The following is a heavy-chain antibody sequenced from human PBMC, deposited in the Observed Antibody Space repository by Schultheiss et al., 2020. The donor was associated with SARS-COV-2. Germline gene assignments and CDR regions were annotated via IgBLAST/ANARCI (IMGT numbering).Heavy chain of an antibody. J-gene: IGHJ1*01. Sequence: GGSLRLSCAASGFTFSSYNMHWVRQAPGKGLEFVASIRSSGRDIYYADSMQGRFTVSRDNANNSLYLQMHSLRAEDTAVYYCARVGRDCSHGVCYNAEYFQYWGQGTLVTVSS. CDR1: GFTFSSYN. CDR3: ARVGRDCSHGVCYNAEYFQY. CDR2: IRSSGRDI. V-gene: IGHV3-21*01. D-gene: IGHD2-8*01.